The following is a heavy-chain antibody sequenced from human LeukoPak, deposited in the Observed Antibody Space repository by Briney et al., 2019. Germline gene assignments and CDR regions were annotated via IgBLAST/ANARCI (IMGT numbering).Heavy chain of an antibody. CDR2: ISGNGAGP. Sequence: SGGSLRLSCAAPGFTFSSYAMSWVRQAPGKGLEWLSDISGNGAGPHYADSVKGRFTISRDNSKNTLYLQMNSLRAEDTAVYYCAKPQYYYDSRRYSAGDHWGQGTLVTVSS. J-gene: IGHJ4*02. CDR1: GFTFSSYA. V-gene: IGHV3-23*01. CDR3: AKPQYYYDSRRYSAGDH. D-gene: IGHD3-22*01.